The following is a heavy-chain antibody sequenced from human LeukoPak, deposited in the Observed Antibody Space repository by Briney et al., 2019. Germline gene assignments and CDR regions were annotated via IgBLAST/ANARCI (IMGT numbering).Heavy chain of an antibody. D-gene: IGHD1-1*01. J-gene: IGHJ4*02. Sequence: SETLSLTCTVSGGSISSSSYYWGWIRQPPGKGLEWIGSIYYSGSTYYNPSLKSRVTISVDTSKNQFSLKLSSVTAADTAVYYCARGSPQLGYWGQGTLVTVSS. CDR1: GGSISSSSYY. CDR3: ARGSPQLGY. V-gene: IGHV4-39*07. CDR2: IYYSGST.